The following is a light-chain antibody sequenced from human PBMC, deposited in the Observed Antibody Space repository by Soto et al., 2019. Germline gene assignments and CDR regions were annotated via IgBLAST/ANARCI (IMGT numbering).Light chain of an antibody. Sequence: QSALTQPPSASGSPGQSVTISCTGTSSDVGGYNFVSWYQQHPGKAPKLMIYEVNKRPSGVPDRFSGSKSGNMASLTVSGLQAEDEADYYCSSYAGSNNLLFGGGTKLTVL. V-gene: IGLV2-8*01. CDR2: EVN. CDR3: SSYAGSNNLL. J-gene: IGLJ2*01. CDR1: SSDVGGYNF.